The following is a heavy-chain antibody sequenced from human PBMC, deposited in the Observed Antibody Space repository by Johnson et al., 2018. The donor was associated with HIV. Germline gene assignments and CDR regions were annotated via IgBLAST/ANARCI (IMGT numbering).Heavy chain of an antibody. J-gene: IGHJ3*02. D-gene: IGHD4-23*01. CDR1: GFTFSSYA. V-gene: IGHV3-23*04. CDR3: ARGDYGGNLDAFDI. Sequence: VQLVESGGGLVQPGVSLRLSCAASGFTFSSYAMSWVRQAPGKGLEWVSAISGSGGSTNYADSVKGRFTISRENAKNSLYLQMNSLRAGDTAVYYCARGDYGGNLDAFDIWGQGTMVTVSS. CDR2: ISGSGGST.